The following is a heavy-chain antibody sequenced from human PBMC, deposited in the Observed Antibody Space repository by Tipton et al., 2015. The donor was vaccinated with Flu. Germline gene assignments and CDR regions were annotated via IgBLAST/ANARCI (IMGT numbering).Heavy chain of an antibody. V-gene: IGHV3-23*01. Sequence: SLRLSCAASGFTFMRYAMSWVRQAPGKGLEWVSSISNSGRSTYHADSVKGRFTISRDYSKVYLQMNSLRAEDTAIYYCAKVIPEIVAGLDSWGQGTLVTVSS. J-gene: IGHJ4*02. CDR2: ISNSGRST. CDR1: GFTFMRYA. D-gene: IGHD5-12*01. CDR3: AKVIPEIVAGLDS.